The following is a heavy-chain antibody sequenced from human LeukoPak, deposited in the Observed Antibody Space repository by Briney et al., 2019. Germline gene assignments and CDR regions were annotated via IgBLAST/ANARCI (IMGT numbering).Heavy chain of an antibody. V-gene: IGHV4-31*03. J-gene: IGHJ4*02. CDR3: ARAAPNYYDSSGSLRNPYFDY. Sequence: PSQTLSLTCTVSGGSISTGGYYWSWILQHPGKGLEWIGNIYYSGSTYYSPSLKRRVTMSVDTSKNQFSLTLISVTAADTAVYFCARAAPNYYDSSGSLRNPYFDYWGQGTLVTVSS. CDR1: GGSISTGGYY. CDR2: IYYSGST. D-gene: IGHD3-22*01.